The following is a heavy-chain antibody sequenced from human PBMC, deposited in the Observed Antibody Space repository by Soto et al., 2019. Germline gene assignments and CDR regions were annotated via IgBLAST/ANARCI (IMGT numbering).Heavy chain of an antibody. Sequence: QVQLQESGPGLVKPSQTLSLTCTVSGASINSGDYYWSWIRQPPGKGLEWIGYIYYSGSIYYSPSLKRRVTLSADTSKSHFSLNLSSGTAADTAVYYCARGGRWITMIRGGFKWFDPWGQGTLVTVSS. CDR3: ARGGRWITMIRGGFKWFDP. D-gene: IGHD3-10*01. CDR2: IYYSGSI. CDR1: GASINSGDYY. J-gene: IGHJ5*02. V-gene: IGHV4-30-4*01.